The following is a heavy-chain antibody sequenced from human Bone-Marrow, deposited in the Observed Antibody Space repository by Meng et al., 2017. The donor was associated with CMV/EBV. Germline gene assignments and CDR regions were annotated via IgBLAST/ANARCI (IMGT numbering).Heavy chain of an antibody. CDR3: ARVGQNSITIVGVVISYFPDY. CDR1: GYTFTSYD. J-gene: IGHJ4*02. Sequence: ASVKVSCKASGYTFTSYDINWVRQATGQGLEWMGWMNPNSGNTGYAQKFQGRVTMTRNTSISTAYMELSSLRSEDTAVYYCARVGQNSITIVGVVISYFPDYWGQGTLVTVSS. V-gene: IGHV1-8*01. D-gene: IGHD3-3*01. CDR2: MNPNSGNT.